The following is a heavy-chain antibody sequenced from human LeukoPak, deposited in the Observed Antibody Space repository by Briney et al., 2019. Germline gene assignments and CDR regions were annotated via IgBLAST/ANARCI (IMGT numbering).Heavy chain of an antibody. J-gene: IGHJ4*02. CDR3: AKIPTYYDFWSGYYFDY. Sequence: ASVKVSCKASGGTFSSYTISWVRQAPGQGLEWMGRIIPILGIANYAQKFQGRVTITADKSTSTAYMELSSLRSEDTAVYYCAKIPTYYDFWSGYYFDYWGQGTLVTVSS. V-gene: IGHV1-69*02. CDR2: IIPILGIA. CDR1: GGTFSSYT. D-gene: IGHD3-3*01.